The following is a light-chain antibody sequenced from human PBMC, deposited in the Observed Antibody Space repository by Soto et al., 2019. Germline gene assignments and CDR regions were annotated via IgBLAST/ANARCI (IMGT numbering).Light chain of an antibody. J-gene: IGKJ1*01. CDR2: AAS. Sequence: EIVLTQSPGTLSLSPGERATLSCRASQSVSSAYLAWYQHKPGQPPTLLIYAASSRVTGIPDRFSGSGSGKDFTLTISRLEPEDFAVYYCQQYGSSSTWTFGQGIKVEIK. CDR1: QSVSSAY. CDR3: QQYGSSSTWT. V-gene: IGKV3-20*01.